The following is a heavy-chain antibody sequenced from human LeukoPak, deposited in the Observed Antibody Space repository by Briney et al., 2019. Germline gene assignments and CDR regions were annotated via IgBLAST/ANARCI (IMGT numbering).Heavy chain of an antibody. J-gene: IGHJ4*02. CDR2: IYFSGNT. CDR3: ARDRYYGVDY. V-gene: IGHV4-59*01. D-gene: IGHD3-10*01. Sequence: GSLRLSCAVSGFTFSDFWMNWVRQSPGKGLEWIGYIYFSGNTNYNPSLKSRVTISVDTSKNQFSLKLSSVTAADTAVYYCARDRYYGVDYWGQGTLVTVSS. CDR1: GFTFSDFW.